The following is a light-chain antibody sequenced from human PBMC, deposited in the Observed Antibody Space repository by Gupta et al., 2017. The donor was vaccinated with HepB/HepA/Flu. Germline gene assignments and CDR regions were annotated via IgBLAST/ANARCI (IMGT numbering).Light chain of an antibody. CDR3: QQYNNGPPFT. J-gene: IGKJ3*01. CDR1: QSVSSK. Sequence: EIVMTQSPATLSVSPGERATLSCRASQSVSSKVAWYQQKPGQAPRLLIYGASTRATGIPARFSGSGSGTYFTLTISSLQSEDFALYYCQQYNNGPPFTFGPGTKVDIK. V-gene: IGKV3-15*01. CDR2: GAS.